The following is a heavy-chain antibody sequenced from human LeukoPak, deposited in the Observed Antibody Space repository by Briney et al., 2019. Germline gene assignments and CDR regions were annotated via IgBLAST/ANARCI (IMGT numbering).Heavy chain of an antibody. J-gene: IGHJ5*02. Sequence: SETLSLTCTVSGGSISSYYWSWIRQPPGKGLEWIGYIYYSGSTNYNPSLKSRVTISVDTSKNQFSLKLSSVTAADTAVYYCARGSLLWFGEFHNWFDPWGQGTLVTVSS. CDR2: IYYSGST. CDR1: GGSISSYY. CDR3: ARGSLLWFGEFHNWFDP. V-gene: IGHV4-59*01. D-gene: IGHD3-10*01.